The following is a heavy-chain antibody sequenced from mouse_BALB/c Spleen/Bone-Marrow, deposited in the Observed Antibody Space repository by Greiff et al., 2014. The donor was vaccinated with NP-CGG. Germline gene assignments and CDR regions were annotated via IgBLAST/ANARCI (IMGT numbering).Heavy chain of an antibody. CDR3: TRSYGSSYEYYFDY. V-gene: IGHV1-69*02. Sequence: VQLQQSGAELVRPGASVKLSCKASGYTFTSYWINWVKQRPGQGLEWIGNIYPSDSYTNYNQKFKDKATLTVDKSSSTAYTQLSSQTSEDSAVYYCTRSYGSSYEYYFDYWGQGTTLTVSS. CDR2: IYPSDSYT. CDR1: GYTFTSYW. J-gene: IGHJ2*01. D-gene: IGHD1-1*01.